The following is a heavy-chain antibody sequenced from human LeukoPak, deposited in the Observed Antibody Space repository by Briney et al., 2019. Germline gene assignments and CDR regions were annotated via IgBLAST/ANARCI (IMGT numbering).Heavy chain of an antibody. V-gene: IGHV4-31*02. CDR2: IYYSVST. CDR3: ARAQAAAGNSLDY. D-gene: IGHD6-13*01. J-gene: IGHJ4*02. Sequence: IGYIYYSVSTYYNPSLKSRVTISVDTSKNQFSLKLSSVTAADTAVYYCARAQAAAGNSLDYWGQGTLVTVSS.